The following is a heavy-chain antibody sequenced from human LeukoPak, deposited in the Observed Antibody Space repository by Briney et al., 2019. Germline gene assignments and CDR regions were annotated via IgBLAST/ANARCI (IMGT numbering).Heavy chain of an antibody. D-gene: IGHD5-18*01. Sequence: GGSLRLSCAASGFTFTTYWMHWVRQALGKGLVWVSHINSDGSITSYADSVKGRFTISRDNAKNTLYLQMNSLRAEDTAVYYCARDAVDTANAVWGQGTTVTVSS. CDR3: ARDAVDTANAV. J-gene: IGHJ6*02. CDR1: GFTFTTYW. CDR2: INSDGSIT. V-gene: IGHV3-74*01.